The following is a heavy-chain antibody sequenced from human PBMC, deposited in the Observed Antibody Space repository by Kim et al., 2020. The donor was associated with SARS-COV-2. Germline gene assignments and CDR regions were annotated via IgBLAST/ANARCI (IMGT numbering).Heavy chain of an antibody. V-gene: IGHV1-18*01. D-gene: IGHD2-2*02. CDR1: GYTFTSYG. J-gene: IGHJ3*02. CDR3: ARDGGYCDSSTSCYTPRAFDI. CDR2: ISAYNGNT. Sequence: ASVKVSCKASGYTFTSYGISWVRQAPGQGLEWMGWISAYNGNTNYAQKLQGRVTMTTDTSTSTAYMELRSLRSDDTAVYYCARDGGYCDSSTSCYTPRAFDIWAKGQWSPSLQ.